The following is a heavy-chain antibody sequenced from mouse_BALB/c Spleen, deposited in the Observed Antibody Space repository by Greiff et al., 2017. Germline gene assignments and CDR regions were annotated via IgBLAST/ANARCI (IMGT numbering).Heavy chain of an antibody. CDR1: GYAFSSYL. J-gene: IGHJ3*01. CDR2: IYPGDGDT. V-gene: IGHV1-80*01. Sequence: VQLQQSGAELVRPGSSVKISCKASGYAFSSYLMNWVKQRPGQGLEWIGQIYPGDGDTNYNGKFKGKATLTADKSSSTAYMQLSSLTSEDSAVYFCASFGYDDPSWFAYWGQGTLVTVSA. CDR3: ASFGYDDPSWFAY. D-gene: IGHD2-2*01.